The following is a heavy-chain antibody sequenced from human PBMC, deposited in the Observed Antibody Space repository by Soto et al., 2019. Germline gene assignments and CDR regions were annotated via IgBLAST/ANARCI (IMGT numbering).Heavy chain of an antibody. V-gene: IGHV4-31*03. CDR3: ARSSQYTVTPFEY. Sequence: QVQLQESGPGLVKPSQTLSLTCTVSGGSISSGGYYWSWIRQHPGKGLKWIGYIYYSGSTYYNPALKCRVTISVDTSKNQFYLKLCSVTAADTAVYYCARSSQYTVTPFEYWGQGTLVTVSS. J-gene: IGHJ4*02. CDR2: IYYSGST. D-gene: IGHD4-17*01. CDR1: GGSISSGGYY.